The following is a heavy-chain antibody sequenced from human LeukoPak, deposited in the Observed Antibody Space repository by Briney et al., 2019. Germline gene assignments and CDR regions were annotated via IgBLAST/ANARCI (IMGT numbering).Heavy chain of an antibody. V-gene: IGHV4-34*01. J-gene: IGHJ3*02. CDR3: ARRGSIFEDSEWRTAFDI. CDR1: GGSFSGYY. CDR2: INHSGST. Sequence: SETLSLTCAVYGGSFSGYYWSWLRQPPGKGLEWIGEINHSGSTNYNPSLTSRVTISVDTSKNQFSLKLSSVTAADTAFYYCARRGSIFEDSEWRTAFDIWGQGTMVIVSS. D-gene: IGHD3-9*01.